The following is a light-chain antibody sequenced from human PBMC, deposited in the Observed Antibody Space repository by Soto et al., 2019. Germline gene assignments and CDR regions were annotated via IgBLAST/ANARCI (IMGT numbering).Light chain of an antibody. CDR1: YSDVGGSNY. V-gene: IGLV2-8*01. CDR3: SERVVGTNLQI. J-gene: IGLJ2*01. Sequence: QSALTQPPSASGSPGQSVTISCTGTYSDVGGSNYVSWYQQHPGKAPKLVIYEVIQRPSGVPDRYSGARSGNTASLTVSRLQAEDEADFFCSERVVGTNLQILGGGSKLTLL. CDR2: EVI.